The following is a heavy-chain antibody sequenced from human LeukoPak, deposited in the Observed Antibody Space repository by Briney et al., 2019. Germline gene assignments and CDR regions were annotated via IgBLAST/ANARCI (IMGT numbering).Heavy chain of an antibody. J-gene: IGHJ4*02. Sequence: GGSLRLSCAASGFTFSSYAMHWVRQAPGKGLEWVAVISYDGSNKYYADSVKGRFTISRDNSKNTLYLQMNSLRAEDTAVYYCVRDGGVSGYDLLDYWGQGTLVTVSS. CDR2: ISYDGSNK. D-gene: IGHD5-12*01. CDR1: GFTFSSYA. CDR3: VRDGGVSGYDLLDY. V-gene: IGHV3-30*04.